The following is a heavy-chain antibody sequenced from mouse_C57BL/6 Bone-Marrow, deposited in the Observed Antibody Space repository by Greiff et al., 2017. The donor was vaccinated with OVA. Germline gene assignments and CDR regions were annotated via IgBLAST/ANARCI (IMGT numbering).Heavy chain of an antibody. V-gene: IGHV1-64*01. D-gene: IGHD2-3*01. CDR3: ARARGYSYAMDY. CDR1: GYTFTSYW. Sequence: QVQLQQPGAELVKPGASVKLSCKASGYTFTSYWMHWVKQRPGPGLEWIGMIHPNSGSTNYNEKFKSKATLTVDKSSSTAYMQLSSLTSEDSAVYYCARARGYSYAMDYWGQGTSVTVSS. CDR2: IHPNSGST. J-gene: IGHJ4*01.